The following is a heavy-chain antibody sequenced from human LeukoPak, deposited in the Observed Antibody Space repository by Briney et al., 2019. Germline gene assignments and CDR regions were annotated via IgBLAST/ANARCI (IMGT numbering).Heavy chain of an antibody. CDR2: IYTSGST. CDR3: ARWGQQLGWMNGGYNWFDP. Sequence: PSETLSLTCTVSGGSISSYYWSGIRQPAGKGLEWIGRIYTSGSTNYNPSLKSRVTMSVDTSKNQFSLKLSSVTAADTAVYYCARWGQQLGWMNGGYNWFDPWGQGTLVTVSS. V-gene: IGHV4-4*07. CDR1: GGSISSYY. D-gene: IGHD6-13*01. J-gene: IGHJ5*02.